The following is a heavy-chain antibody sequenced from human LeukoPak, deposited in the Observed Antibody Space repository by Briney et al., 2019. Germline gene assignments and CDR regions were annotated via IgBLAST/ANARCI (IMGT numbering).Heavy chain of an antibody. D-gene: IGHD3-9*01. CDR1: GYTLTELS. CDR2: FDPEDGET. Sequence: ASVKVSCKVSGYTLTELSMHWVRQAPGKGLEWMGGFDPEDGETIYAQKFQGRVTMTEDTSTDTAYMELSSLRSEDTAVYYCATNTILTGCRPNWFDPWGQGTLVTVSS. J-gene: IGHJ5*02. V-gene: IGHV1-24*01. CDR3: ATNTILTGCRPNWFDP.